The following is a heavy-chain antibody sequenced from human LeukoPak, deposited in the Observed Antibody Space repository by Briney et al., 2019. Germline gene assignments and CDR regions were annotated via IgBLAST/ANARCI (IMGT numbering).Heavy chain of an antibody. Sequence: GGSLRLSCAASGFTFSNYAMSWVRQAPGKGLEWVSGISGRGDNTDYADSVKGRFTISRDNSKNTMYLQMNSLRAEDTAVYYCARDLNHGGNSGYFDYWGQGTLVTVSS. CDR1: GFTFSNYA. CDR2: ISGRGDNT. J-gene: IGHJ4*02. D-gene: IGHD4-23*01. V-gene: IGHV3-23*01. CDR3: ARDLNHGGNSGYFDY.